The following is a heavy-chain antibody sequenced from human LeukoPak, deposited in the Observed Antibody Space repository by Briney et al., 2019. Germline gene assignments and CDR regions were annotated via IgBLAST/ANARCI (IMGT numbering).Heavy chain of an antibody. CDR3: ARGPWFRSLVGYCANGICYPGY. CDR1: GYTFITYD. D-gene: IGHD2-8*01. V-gene: IGHV1-8*01. Sequence: ASVKVSCKASGYTFITYDILWVQQAAGQGLEWMGRLNPNNGHVGYIEKFQGRVTMTMDTSISTAYMELRSLRYDDTAVYYCARGPWFRSLVGYCANGICYPGYWGQGSLVTVSS. CDR2: LNPNNGHV. J-gene: IGHJ4*02.